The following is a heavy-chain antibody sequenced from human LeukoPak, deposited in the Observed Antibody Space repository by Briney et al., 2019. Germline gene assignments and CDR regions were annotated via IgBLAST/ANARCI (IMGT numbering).Heavy chain of an antibody. J-gene: IGHJ6*02. CDR3: ARARWSLYGMDV. CDR2: IEQDGTAK. D-gene: IGHD4-23*01. Sequence: PGGSLRLSCSASGFTFSDYRMTWVRQAPGRGLEWVASIEQDGTAKFYVDSVKGRFTISRDNAKNPLYLQMNSLRADDTAVYYCARARWSLYGMDVWGQGTTVTVSS. CDR1: GFTFSDYR. V-gene: IGHV3-7*04.